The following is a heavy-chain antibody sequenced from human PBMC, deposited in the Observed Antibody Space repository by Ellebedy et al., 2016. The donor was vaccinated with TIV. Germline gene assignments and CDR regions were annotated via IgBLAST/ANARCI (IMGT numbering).Heavy chain of an antibody. CDR3: ARRSDWNDINCHY. CDR2: INHSGST. D-gene: IGHD1-1*01. Sequence: PSETLSLTCAVYGGSFSGYYWSWIRQSPGKGLEWIGEINHSGSTNYNPSLKSRVTVSVDTSKNQFSLKLSSVTAADTAVYYCARRSDWNDINCHYWGQGTLVTVSS. J-gene: IGHJ4*02. V-gene: IGHV4-34*01. CDR1: GGSFSGYY.